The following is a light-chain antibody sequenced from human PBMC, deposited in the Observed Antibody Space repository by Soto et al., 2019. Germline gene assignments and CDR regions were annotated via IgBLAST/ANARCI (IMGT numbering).Light chain of an antibody. CDR2: EAS. V-gene: IGKV3-11*01. Sequence: EIVLTQSPATLSLSPGERATLSCRASESVSTFLAWYQQKPGQAPRFRIYEASSRATGIPARFSGSGSGTDFTLTISRLVPEDFAVYYCQQFSSYPLTFGGGTKVDIK. CDR1: ESVSTF. CDR3: QQFSSYPLT. J-gene: IGKJ4*01.